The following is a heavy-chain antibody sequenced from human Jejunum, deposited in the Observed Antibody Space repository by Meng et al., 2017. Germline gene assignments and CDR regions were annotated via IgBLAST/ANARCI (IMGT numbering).Heavy chain of an antibody. CDR2: INWNSGTI. J-gene: IGHJ6*02. V-gene: IGHV3-9*01. CDR3: ARSPASTGIFQYYGMDV. Sequence: SLKISCAASGFTFDDYGMHWVRQAPGKGLEWVSGINWNSGTIDYADSVKGRFTISRDNAKNSLYLQMNSLRGEDTALYYCARSPASTGIFQYYGMDVWGQGTTVTVSS. D-gene: IGHD1-1*01. CDR1: GFTFDDYG.